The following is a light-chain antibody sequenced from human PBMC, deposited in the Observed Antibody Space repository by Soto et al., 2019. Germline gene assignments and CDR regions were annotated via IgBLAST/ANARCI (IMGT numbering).Light chain of an antibody. Sequence: DFVLAQSPDSLAVSLGERATINCKSSQSVLYNSNKEDYFAWYQQRPGQPPKLLIYWASTRESGVPDRFSASGSGTDFTLTISSLQAEDVGVYYCQQYYDNPLTFGGGTRVEIK. CDR3: QQYYDNPLT. J-gene: IGKJ4*01. CDR2: WAS. V-gene: IGKV4-1*01. CDR1: QSVLYNSNKEDY.